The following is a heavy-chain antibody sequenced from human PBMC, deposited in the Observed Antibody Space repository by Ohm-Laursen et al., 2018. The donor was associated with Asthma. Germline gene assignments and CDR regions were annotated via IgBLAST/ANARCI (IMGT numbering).Heavy chain of an antibody. J-gene: IGHJ4*02. V-gene: IGHV3-30-3*01. Sequence: RSLRLSCTASGFTFSSYAMHWVRQAPGKGLEWVAVISYDGSNKYYADSVKGRFTISRDNAKNSLHLQMNSLRAEDTAVYYCATSKPADLRISFYDYWGQGTLVTVSS. CDR2: ISYDGSNK. D-gene: IGHD2-15*01. CDR1: GFTFSSYA. CDR3: ATSKPADLRISFYDY.